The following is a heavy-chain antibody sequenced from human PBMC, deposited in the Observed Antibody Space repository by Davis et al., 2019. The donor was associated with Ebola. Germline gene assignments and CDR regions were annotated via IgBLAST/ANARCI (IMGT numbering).Heavy chain of an antibody. D-gene: IGHD1-26*01. CDR3: ARDRDGSRSFRDNYYGMDV. Sequence: SETLSLTCTVSGGSISSSSYYWGWIRQPPGKGLEWIGDIYYSGSTYCNPSVKSRVTISVDTSKNQFSLKLNSVTAADTAVYYCARDRDGSRSFRDNYYGMDVWGQGTTVTVSS. J-gene: IGHJ6*02. CDR2: IYYSGST. CDR1: GGSISSSSYY. V-gene: IGHV4-39*02.